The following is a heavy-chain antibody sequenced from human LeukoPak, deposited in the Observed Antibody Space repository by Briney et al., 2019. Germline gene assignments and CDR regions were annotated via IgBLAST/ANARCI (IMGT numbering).Heavy chain of an antibody. J-gene: IGHJ4*02. V-gene: IGHV3-23*01. CDR3: AKGAYCSSTSCYTTYFDY. D-gene: IGHD2-2*02. CDR1: GFTFSSYA. CDR2: ISGSGGST. Sequence: GGSLRLSCAASGFTFSSYAMSWVRQAPGKGLEWVSAISGSGGSTYYADSVKGRFTISRDNSKSTLYLQMNSLRAEDTAVYYCAKGAYCSSTSCYTTYFDYWGQGTLVTVSS.